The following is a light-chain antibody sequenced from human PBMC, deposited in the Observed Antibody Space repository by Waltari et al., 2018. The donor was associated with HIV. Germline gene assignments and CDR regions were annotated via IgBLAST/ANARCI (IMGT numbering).Light chain of an antibody. Sequence: EIVLTQSPGTLSLSPGEGATLSCRASQSVSSKYFAWYQQKPGQAPRLLIYGASSRATGIPDRFSGSGSETDFTLTISSLQPEDFATYYCQQSYGTPPYTFGQGTKLEIK. CDR1: QSVSSKY. CDR3: QQSYGTPPYT. V-gene: IGKV3-20*01. J-gene: IGKJ2*01. CDR2: GAS.